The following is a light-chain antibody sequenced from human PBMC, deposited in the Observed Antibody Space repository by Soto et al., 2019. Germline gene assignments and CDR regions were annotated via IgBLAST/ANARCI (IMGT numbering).Light chain of an antibody. CDR2: DVN. Sequence: QSALTQPASVSGSPGQSITISCTGTSSDVGGYDFVSWYQHHPGKAPKLIIYDVNNRPSGLSNRFSGSKSGNTASLTISGLQNEDEADYFCCSYTSTHTRVFGTGTRSPS. CDR1: SSDVGGYDF. CDR3: CSYTSTHTRV. J-gene: IGLJ1*01. V-gene: IGLV2-14*01.